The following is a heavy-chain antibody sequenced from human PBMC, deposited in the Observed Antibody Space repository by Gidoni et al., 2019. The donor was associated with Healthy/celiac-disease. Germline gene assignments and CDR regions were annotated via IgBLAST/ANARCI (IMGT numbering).Heavy chain of an antibody. V-gene: IGHV3-20*01. Sequence: GYADSVKGRFTISRDNAKNSLYLQMNSLRPEDTALYHCGRGAYGSGSYYNPFDYWGQGTLVTVSS. CDR3: GRGAYGSGSYYNPFDY. J-gene: IGHJ4*02. D-gene: IGHD3-10*01.